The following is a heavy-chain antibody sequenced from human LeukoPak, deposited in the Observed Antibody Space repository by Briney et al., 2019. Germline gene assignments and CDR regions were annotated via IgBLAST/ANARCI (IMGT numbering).Heavy chain of an antibody. CDR2: IYTSGST. CDR1: GGPISSGSYY. J-gene: IGHJ5*02. D-gene: IGHD3-9*01. Sequence: SETLSLTCTVSGGPISSGSYYWSWIRQPAGKGLEWIGRIYTSGSTNYNPSLKSRVTISVDTSKNQFSPKLSSVTAADTAVYYCAREDYDILTTEFDPWGQGTLVTVSS. V-gene: IGHV4-61*02. CDR3: AREDYDILTTEFDP.